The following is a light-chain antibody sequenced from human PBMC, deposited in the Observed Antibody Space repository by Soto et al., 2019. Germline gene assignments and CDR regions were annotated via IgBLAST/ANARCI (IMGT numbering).Light chain of an antibody. CDR3: TSYSASSTTYV. J-gene: IGLJ1*01. CDR1: SDDVGSFNY. V-gene: IGLV2-14*01. Sequence: QSALTQPASVSGSPGQSITISCTGTSDDVGSFNYVSWYQQHPGKAPKLIIYEVTSRPSGISDRFSGSKSGNTASLTISGLQAEDEADYYCTSYSASSTTYVFGTGTKVTVL. CDR2: EVT.